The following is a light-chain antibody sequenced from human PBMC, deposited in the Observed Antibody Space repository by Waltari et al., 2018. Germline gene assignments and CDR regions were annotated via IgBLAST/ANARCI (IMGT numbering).Light chain of an antibody. CDR3: QQYGSSPGFT. CDR1: QGVSSSY. Sequence: EIVLTQSTGTLSLSPGERATLSCRASQGVSSSYLAWYQQEPGQAPRLLIYGEYSRATGIPDRFSGSGSGTDFTLTISRLEPEDFAVYYCQQYGSSPGFTFGPGTKVDIK. V-gene: IGKV3-20*01. J-gene: IGKJ3*01. CDR2: GEY.